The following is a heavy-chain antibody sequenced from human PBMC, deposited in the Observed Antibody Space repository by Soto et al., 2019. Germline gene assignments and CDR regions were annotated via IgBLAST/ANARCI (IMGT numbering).Heavy chain of an antibody. Sequence: VASVKVSCQASGYTFTSYYMHWVRQAPGQGLEWMGIINPSGGSTSYAQKSQGRVTMTRDTSTSTVYMELSSLRSEDTAVYYCARDLGFSTIFGVAYYYYYGMDVWGQGTTVTVSS. CDR3: ARDLGFSTIFGVAYYYYYGMDV. D-gene: IGHD3-3*01. J-gene: IGHJ6*02. CDR1: GYTFTSYY. V-gene: IGHV1-46*01. CDR2: INPSGGST.